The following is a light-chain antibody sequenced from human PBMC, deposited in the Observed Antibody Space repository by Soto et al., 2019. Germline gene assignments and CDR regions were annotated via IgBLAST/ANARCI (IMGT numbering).Light chain of an antibody. V-gene: IGLV7-43*01. Sequence: QAVVTQEPSLTVSPGGTVTLTCASSTGAVTSDNYPNGIQQKPGQAPRGLIHSTDKKHAWTPARFSGSLLGGKAALTLSGVQPEDEADYYCLLYSGRAQVFGGGTKLTV. CDR3: LLYSGRAQV. CDR2: STD. CDR1: TGAVTSDNY. J-gene: IGLJ2*01.